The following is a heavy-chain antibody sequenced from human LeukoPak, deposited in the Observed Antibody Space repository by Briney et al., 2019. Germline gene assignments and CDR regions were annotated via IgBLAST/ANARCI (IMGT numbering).Heavy chain of an antibody. CDR2: SYYSGST. CDR1: GGSISSHY. D-gene: IGHD4-17*01. Sequence: SETLSLTCTVSGGSISSHYWSWIRQPPGKGLEWIGYSYYSGSTNYNPSLKSRVTISVDTSKNQFSLKLSSVTAADTAVYYCATVVTRDYFDYWGQGTLVTVSS. V-gene: IGHV4-59*11. J-gene: IGHJ4*02. CDR3: ATVVTRDYFDY.